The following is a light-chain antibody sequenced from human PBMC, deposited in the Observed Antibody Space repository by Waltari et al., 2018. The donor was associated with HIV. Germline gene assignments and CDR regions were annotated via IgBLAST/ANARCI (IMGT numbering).Light chain of an antibody. CDR1: SSDVGCHNS. J-gene: IGLJ2*01. V-gene: IGLV2-14*03. CDR2: DVS. CDR3: SSYTANSRI. Sequence: QSALTQPASVSGSLGQSITISCTGTSSDVGCHNSFSWYQQHPGKAPKLLISDVSYRPSGVSNRFSGSKSGNTASLTISGLQAEDEADYYCSSYTANSRIFGGGTRLTVL.